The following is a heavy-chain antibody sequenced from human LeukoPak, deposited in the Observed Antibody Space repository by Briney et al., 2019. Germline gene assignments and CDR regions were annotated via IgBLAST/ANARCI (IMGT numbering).Heavy chain of an antibody. CDR1: GFTSSIYA. Sequence: SGGSLRLSCAASGFTSSIYAMSWVRQPPGKGLEWVSAIGGSVVGTYYADSVKGRFTISRDNSKNILYLQMNSLRAEDTAVYYCAKFGSSGSRTPFDYWGQGALVTVSS. V-gene: IGHV3-23*01. CDR3: AKFGSSGSRTPFDY. D-gene: IGHD3-22*01. CDR2: IGGSVVGT. J-gene: IGHJ4*02.